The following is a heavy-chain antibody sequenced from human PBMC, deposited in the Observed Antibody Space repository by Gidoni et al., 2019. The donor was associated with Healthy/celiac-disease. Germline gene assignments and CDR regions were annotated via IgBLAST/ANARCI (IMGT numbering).Heavy chain of an antibody. CDR1: GCSISSSCYY. V-gene: IGHV4-39*07. D-gene: IGHD3-22*01. CDR3: ARGTYYYDSSGYYYFDY. CDR2: IYYSGSP. Sequence: QLQLQASGPGLVPPSDTLSPTCTVPGCSISSSCYYWGWIRPPPGKRLEWSGIIYYSGSPYSDPSLKSRVTISVDTSKNQSSQKLSSVTAADTAVDYWARGTYYYDSSGYYYFDYWGQGTLVTVSS. J-gene: IGHJ4*02.